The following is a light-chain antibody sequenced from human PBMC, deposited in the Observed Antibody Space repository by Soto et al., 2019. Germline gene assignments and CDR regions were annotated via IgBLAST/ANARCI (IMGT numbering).Light chain of an antibody. Sequence: QSALTQPRSVSGSPGQSVTISCTGTSSDVGGYNYVSWYQQHPGKVPKLMIYDVSKRLSGVPDRFSGSKSGNTASLTISGLQAEDEADYYCCSYAGSYTYVFGTGTKLTVL. V-gene: IGLV2-11*01. CDR3: CSYAGSYTYV. CDR1: SSDVGGYNY. J-gene: IGLJ1*01. CDR2: DVS.